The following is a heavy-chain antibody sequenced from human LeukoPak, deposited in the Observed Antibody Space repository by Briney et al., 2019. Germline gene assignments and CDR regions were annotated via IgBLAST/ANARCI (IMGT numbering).Heavy chain of an antibody. D-gene: IGHD6-13*01. J-gene: IGHJ4*02. CDR1: GFTFSSYS. Sequence: PGGSLRLSCAASGFTFSSYSMNWVRQAPGKGLEWVSSISSSSSYIYYADSVKGRFTISRDNAKNSLYLQMSSLRAKDTAVYYCARDSQIAAAGSGIDYWGQGTLVTVSS. CDR3: ARDSQIAAAGSGIDY. V-gene: IGHV3-21*01. CDR2: ISSSSSYI.